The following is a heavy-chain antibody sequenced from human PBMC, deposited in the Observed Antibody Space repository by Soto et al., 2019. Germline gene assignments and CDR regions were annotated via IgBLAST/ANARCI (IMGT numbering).Heavy chain of an antibody. V-gene: IGHV4-38-2*02. J-gene: IGHJ5*02. D-gene: IGHD4-17*01. CDR2: IYHSGST. CDR3: ARDYGDYRGLNWFDP. Sequence: ASETLSLTCAVSGYSISSGYYWGWIRQPPGKGLEWIGSIYHSGSTYYNPSLKSRVTISVDTSKNQFSLKLSSVTAADTAVYYCARDYGDYRGLNWFDPWGQGTLVTVSS. CDR1: GYSISSGYY.